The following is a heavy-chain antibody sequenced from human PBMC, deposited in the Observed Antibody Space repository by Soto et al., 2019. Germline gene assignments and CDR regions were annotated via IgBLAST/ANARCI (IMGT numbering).Heavy chain of an antibody. CDR1: GFTFSSYG. D-gene: IGHD5-12*01. CDR3: AKERHGIVAYEN. V-gene: IGHV3-30*18. J-gene: IGHJ4*02. Sequence: QVQLVESGGGVVQPGRSLRLSCAASGFTFSSYGMHWVRQAPGEGLEWVAVISYDASNKYYGDSVKGRFTISRDNSKSTLYLQMNSLRAEDTALYYCAKERHGIVAYENWGQGTLVTVSS. CDR2: ISYDASNK.